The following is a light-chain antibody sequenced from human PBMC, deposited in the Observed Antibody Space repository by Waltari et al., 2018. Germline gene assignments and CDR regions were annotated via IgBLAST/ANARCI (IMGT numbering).Light chain of an antibody. Sequence: QSALTQPASVSGSPGQSITISCTGTSSDIGGYNHVSWYQQHLGKAPKLLIYCVSKRPSGVSNRFSGSKSGNTASLRISGLQADDEAEYYCSSYSTNSAHVFGTGTKVTFL. CDR2: CVS. CDR3: SSYSTNSAHV. J-gene: IGLJ1*01. CDR1: SSDIGGYNH. V-gene: IGLV2-14*03.